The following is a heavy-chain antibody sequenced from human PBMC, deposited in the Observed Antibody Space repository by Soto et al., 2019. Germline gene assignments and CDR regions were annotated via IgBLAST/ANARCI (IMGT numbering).Heavy chain of an antibody. V-gene: IGHV3-73*01. CDR2: IRSKANSYAT. CDR3: TPLITGTTIDY. D-gene: IGHD1-7*01. J-gene: IGHJ4*02. CDR1: GFTFSSYA. Sequence: EVQLLESGGGLVQPGGSLRLSCAASGFTFSSYAMSWVRQASGKGLEWVGRIRSKANSYATAYAASVKGRFTISRDDSKNTAYLQMNSLKTEDTAVYYCTPLITGTTIDYWGQGTLVTVSS.